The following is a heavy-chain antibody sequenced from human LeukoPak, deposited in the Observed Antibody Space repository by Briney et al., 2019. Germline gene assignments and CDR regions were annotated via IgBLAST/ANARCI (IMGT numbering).Heavy chain of an antibody. D-gene: IGHD3-10*01. CDR2: VDPEDGET. CDR1: GYTFTDYY. Sequence: ASVKISCKVSGYTFTDYYMHWAQQAPGKGLEWMGLVDPEDGETIYAEKFQGRVTITADTSTDTAYMELSSLRSEDTAVYYCATDLTMVRGVTNWFDPWGQGTLVTVSS. CDR3: ATDLTMVRGVTNWFDP. J-gene: IGHJ5*02. V-gene: IGHV1-69-2*01.